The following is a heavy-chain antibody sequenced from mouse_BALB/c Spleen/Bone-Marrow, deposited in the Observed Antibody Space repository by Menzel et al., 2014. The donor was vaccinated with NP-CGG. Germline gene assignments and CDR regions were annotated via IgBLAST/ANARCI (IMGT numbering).Heavy chain of an antibody. CDR1: GYTFTSSW. Sequence: VQLQQSGSVLVRPGASVKLSCKASGYTFTSSWMHWAKQRPGQGLEWIGEIHPNSGNTNYNEKIKGKATLTVDTSSSTAYVDLSSLTSEDSAVYYCARWGFDYWGQGTTLTVSS. CDR3: ARWGFDY. V-gene: IGHV1S130*01. J-gene: IGHJ2*01. CDR2: IHPNSGNT.